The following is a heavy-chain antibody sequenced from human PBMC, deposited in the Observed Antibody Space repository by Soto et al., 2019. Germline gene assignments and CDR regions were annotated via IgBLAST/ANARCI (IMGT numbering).Heavy chain of an antibody. CDR3: AREAVTSTLYYYYYYGMDV. J-gene: IGHJ6*02. CDR1: GGTFSSYT. Sequence: SVKVSCKASGGTFSSYTISWVRQAPGQGLEWMGGIIPIFGTANYAQKFQGRVTITADESTSTAYMELSSLRSEDTAVYYCAREAVTSTLYYYYYYGMDVWGQGTTVTVS. D-gene: IGHD4-4*01. CDR2: IIPIFGTA. V-gene: IGHV1-69*13.